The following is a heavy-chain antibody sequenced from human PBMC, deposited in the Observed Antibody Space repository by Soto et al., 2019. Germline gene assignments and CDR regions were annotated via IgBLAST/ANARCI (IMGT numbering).Heavy chain of an antibody. Sequence: PSETLSLTCAVYGGSFSGYYWSWIRQPPGKGLEWIGEINHSGSTNYNPSLKSRVTISVDTSKNQFSLKLSSVTAADTAVYYCARVREPLTGGPWFDPWGQGTLVTVS. J-gene: IGHJ5*02. CDR3: ARVREPLTGGPWFDP. CDR1: GGSFSGYY. V-gene: IGHV4-34*01. CDR2: INHSGST. D-gene: IGHD1-26*01.